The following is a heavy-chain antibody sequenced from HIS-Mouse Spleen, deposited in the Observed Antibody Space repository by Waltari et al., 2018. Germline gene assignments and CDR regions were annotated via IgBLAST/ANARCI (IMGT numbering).Heavy chain of an antibody. CDR3: ARDRSITIFGVVTY. J-gene: IGHJ4*02. CDR1: GFTFSRDW. D-gene: IGHD3-3*01. CDR2: IKQDGSEK. Sequence: EVQLVESGGGLVQPGGSLRLSCAACGFTFSRDWMSGVGQAPGKGLEWLANIKQDGSEKYYVDSVKGRFTISRDNPKNSLYLQMNSLGAEDTAVYYCARDRSITIFGVVTYWGQGTLVTVSS. V-gene: IGHV3-7*01.